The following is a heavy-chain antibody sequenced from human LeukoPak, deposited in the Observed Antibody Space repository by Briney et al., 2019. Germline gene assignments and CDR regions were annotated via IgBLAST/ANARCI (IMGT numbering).Heavy chain of an antibody. CDR2: IYKDGKI. CDR3: ASRHCSGGDCYFAGADPFDH. D-gene: IGHD2-21*01. Sequence: GGSLRLSCAASGFTVSSSYMSWVRQAPGKGLEWVSVIYKDGKIYYIDSVKGRFTISRDTSKNTLYLQMNSLRVEDTAAYYCASRHCSGGDCYFAGADPFDHWGQGTLVTVSS. CDR1: GFTVSSSY. V-gene: IGHV3-53*01. J-gene: IGHJ4*02.